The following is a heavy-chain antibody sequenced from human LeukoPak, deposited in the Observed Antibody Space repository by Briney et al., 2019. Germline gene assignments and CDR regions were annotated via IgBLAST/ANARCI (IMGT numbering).Heavy chain of an antibody. D-gene: IGHD3-22*01. CDR3: AKDWDSSRYFDY. J-gene: IGHJ4*02. CDR1: GFTFSSYG. V-gene: IGHV3-23*01. Sequence: PGGTLRLSCAASGFTFSSYGMSWVRQAPGKGLEWVSAISGGGGSTHYADSVKGRFTISRDNSKNTLYLQMNSLRAEDTAVYYCAKDWDSSRYFDYWGQGTLVTGSS. CDR2: ISGGGGST.